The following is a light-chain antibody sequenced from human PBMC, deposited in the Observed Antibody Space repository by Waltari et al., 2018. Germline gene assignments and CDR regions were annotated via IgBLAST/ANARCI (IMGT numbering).Light chain of an antibody. Sequence: QSALTQPASVSGSPGQSITISCTGTGSDVGGFSFVSWYQQHPGKAPKLMIYDVVNRPSGVPSRVSGSKSGNTASLTISGLRTEDEADYFCSSYTTDNTRVFGGGTKLTVL. CDR2: DVV. CDR1: GSDVGGFSF. J-gene: IGLJ3*02. V-gene: IGLV2-14*01. CDR3: SSYTTDNTRV.